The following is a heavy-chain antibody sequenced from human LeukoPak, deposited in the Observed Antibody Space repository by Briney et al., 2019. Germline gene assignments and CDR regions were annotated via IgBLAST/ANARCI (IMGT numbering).Heavy chain of an antibody. CDR2: ISGTGNTI. V-gene: IGHV3-48*03. Sequence: GGSLRLSCAASGFTFSTYDMNWVRQAPGKGLEWVSYISGTGNTIYYADSVKGRFTVSRDNAKNSLYLQMNSLRAEDTAVYYCAELGITVIGGVWGQGTMVTVSS. CDR3: AELGITVIGGV. D-gene: IGHD3-10*02. J-gene: IGHJ3*01. CDR1: GFTFSTYD.